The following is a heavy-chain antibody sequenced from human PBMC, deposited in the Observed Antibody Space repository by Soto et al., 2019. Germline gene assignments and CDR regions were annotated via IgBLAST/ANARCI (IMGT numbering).Heavy chain of an antibody. Sequence: GASVKVSCKASGYTFTGYYMHWVRQAPGQGLEWMGWINPNSGGTNYAQKFQGWVTMTRDTSISTAYMELSRLRSDDTAVYYCARDPSRDILTGFHWFDPWGQGTLVTVSS. CDR1: GYTFTGYY. D-gene: IGHD3-9*01. CDR2: INPNSGGT. J-gene: IGHJ5*02. V-gene: IGHV1-2*04. CDR3: ARDPSRDILTGFHWFDP.